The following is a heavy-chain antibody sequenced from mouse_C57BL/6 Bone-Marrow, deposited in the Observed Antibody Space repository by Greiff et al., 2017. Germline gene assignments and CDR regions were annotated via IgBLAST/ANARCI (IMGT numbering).Heavy chain of an antibody. J-gene: IGHJ1*03. Sequence: VKLQESGAELMKPGASVKLSCKATGYKFTGYWLEWVKQRPGPGLGWIGEILTGSGSTNYNEKFKGKATFTADTSYNTAYMQLSSLTTEDSAIYYCARPYGICHWYFDVWGTVTTVTVSP. CDR2: ILTGSGST. V-gene: IGHV1-9*01. CDR1: GYKFTGYW. D-gene: IGHD1-1*01. CDR3: ARPYGICHWYFDV.